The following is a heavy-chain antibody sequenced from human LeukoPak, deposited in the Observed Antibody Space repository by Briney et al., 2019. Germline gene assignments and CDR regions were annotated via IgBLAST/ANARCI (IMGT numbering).Heavy chain of an antibody. J-gene: IGHJ4*02. D-gene: IGHD2-2*01. V-gene: IGHV4-39*07. Sequence: NPSETLSLTCTVSGGSISSGPYYWGWIRQPPGKGLEWIGNIYYGENTYYNPSLKSRVTMSVDTSKNQFSLKLSSVTAADTAVYYCARDWGGSCSSTSCHVLDYWGQGTLVTASS. CDR3: ARDWGGSCSSTSCHVLDY. CDR1: GGSISSGPYY. CDR2: IYYGENT.